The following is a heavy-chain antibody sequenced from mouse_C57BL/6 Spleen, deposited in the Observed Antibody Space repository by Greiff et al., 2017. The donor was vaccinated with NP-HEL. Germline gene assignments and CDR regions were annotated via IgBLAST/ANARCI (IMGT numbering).Heavy chain of an antibody. J-gene: IGHJ1*03. Sequence: QVQLQQSGPELVKPGASVKISCKASGYAFSSSWMNWVKQRPGKGLEWIGRIYPGDGDTNYNGKFKGKATLTADKSSSTAYMQLSSLTSEDSAVYFCARGGYYGNPRWYFDVWGTGTTVTVSS. CDR3: ARGGYYGNPRWYFDV. CDR1: GYAFSSSW. V-gene: IGHV1-82*01. CDR2: IYPGDGDT. D-gene: IGHD2-1*01.